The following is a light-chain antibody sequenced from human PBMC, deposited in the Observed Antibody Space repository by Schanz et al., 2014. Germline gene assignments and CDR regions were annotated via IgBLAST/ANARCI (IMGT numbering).Light chain of an antibody. Sequence: QSALTQPRSMSGSPGQSVTISCTGTSGDVGEYNYVSWFQQYPGKAPKLMIYDVSTRPLGVPDRFSGSKSGITASLTVSGLQAEDEADYYCSSYAGSYTWVFGGGTKLTVL. CDR1: SGDVGEYNY. V-gene: IGLV2-11*01. J-gene: IGLJ3*02. CDR3: SSYAGSYTWV. CDR2: DVS.